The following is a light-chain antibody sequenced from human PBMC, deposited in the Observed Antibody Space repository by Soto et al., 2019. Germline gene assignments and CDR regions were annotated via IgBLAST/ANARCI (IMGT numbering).Light chain of an antibody. CDR1: SSDVGGYNY. V-gene: IGLV2-11*01. J-gene: IGLJ3*02. CDR3: CSYAPIYTVV. CDR2: DVN. Sequence: QSALTQPRSVSGSPGQSVTISCTGTSSDVGGYNYVSWYQQHPGKAPKLMIYDVNKRPSRIPDRFSGSKSGNTASLTISGLQAEDEADYYCCSYAPIYTVVFGGGTKLTVL.